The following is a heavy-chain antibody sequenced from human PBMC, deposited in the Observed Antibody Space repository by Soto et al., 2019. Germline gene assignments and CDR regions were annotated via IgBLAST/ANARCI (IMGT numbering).Heavy chain of an antibody. CDR2: IYTSGSP. J-gene: IGHJ4*02. CDR1: EGSSSAYC. V-gene: IGHV4-4*07. CDR3: ARLRGSSSDFFDF. Sequence: SEILSLTSTVAEGSSSAYCWSWIRQSAGKGLEWIGRIYTSGSPNYNPSLKSRVTMSVDTSKNQFSLKLSSVTAADTAVYYCARLRGSSSDFFDFWGQGTLVTGSS. D-gene: IGHD6-6*01.